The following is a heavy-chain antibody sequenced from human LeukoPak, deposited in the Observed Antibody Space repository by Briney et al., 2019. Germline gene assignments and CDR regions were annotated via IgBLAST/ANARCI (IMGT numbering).Heavy chain of an antibody. Sequence: GESPKISCKGSGYSFTSYWIGWVRQMPGKGLEWMGIIYPGDSDTRYSPSFQGQVTISADKSISTAYLQWSSLKASDSAMYYCARRGYYDSSGYYYWFDPWGQGTLVTVSS. V-gene: IGHV5-51*01. CDR2: IYPGDSDT. CDR3: ARRGYYDSSGYYYWFDP. CDR1: GYSFTSYW. D-gene: IGHD3-22*01. J-gene: IGHJ5*02.